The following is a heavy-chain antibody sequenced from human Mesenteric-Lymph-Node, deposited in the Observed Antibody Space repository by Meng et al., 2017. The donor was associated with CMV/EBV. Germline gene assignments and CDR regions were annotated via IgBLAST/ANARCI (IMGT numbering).Heavy chain of an antibody. CDR2: MWYDGNNK. CDR3: AKNAVPYGGSIYYLEY. Sequence: SGFTFSHYAMHWVRQAPGKGLEWVAVMWYDGNNKYYAGSVKGRFTISRDNSKNTLVLQMNSLRAEDTAIYYCAKNAVPYGGSIYYLEYWGQGTLVTVSS. V-gene: IGHV3-33*06. CDR1: GFTFSHYA. D-gene: IGHD6-25*01. J-gene: IGHJ4*02.